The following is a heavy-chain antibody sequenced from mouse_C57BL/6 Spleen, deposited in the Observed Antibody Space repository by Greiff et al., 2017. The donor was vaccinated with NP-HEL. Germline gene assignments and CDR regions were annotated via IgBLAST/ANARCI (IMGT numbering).Heavy chain of an antibody. Sequence: VQLMQSGAELMKPGASVKLSCKATGYTFTGYWIEWVKQRPGHGLEWIGEILPGSGSTNYNEKFKGKATFTADTSSSTAYMQLSSLTTEDSATDYCATRTAQATSWFAYWGQGTLVTVSA. CDR1: GYTFTGYW. V-gene: IGHV1-9*01. CDR3: ATRTAQATSWFAY. CDR2: ILPGSGST. D-gene: IGHD3-2*02. J-gene: IGHJ3*01.